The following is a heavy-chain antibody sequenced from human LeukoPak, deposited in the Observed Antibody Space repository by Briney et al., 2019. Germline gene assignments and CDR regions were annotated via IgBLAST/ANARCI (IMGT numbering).Heavy chain of an antibody. J-gene: IGHJ4*02. CDR3: ARDLSGVTGYTYGRGIDY. V-gene: IGHV3-20*04. CDR1: GFTFDDYG. Sequence: PGGSLRLSCAASGFTFDDYGMSWVRQAPGKGLEWVSGINWSGGNTGYADSVKGRFTIPRDNAKNSLYLQMNSLRAEHTALYYCARDLSGVTGYTYGRGIDYWGQGTLVTVSS. D-gene: IGHD5-18*01. CDR2: INWSGGNT.